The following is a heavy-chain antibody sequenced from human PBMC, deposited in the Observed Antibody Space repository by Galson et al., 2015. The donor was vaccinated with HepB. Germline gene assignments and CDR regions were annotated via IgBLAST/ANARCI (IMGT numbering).Heavy chain of an antibody. Sequence: SLRLSCAASGFTFSSYAMHWVRQAPGKGLEWVAVISYDGSNKYYADSVKGRFTISRDNSKNTLYLQMNSLRAEDTAVYYCARSFLGWWELPYDYWGQGTLVTVSS. CDR2: ISYDGSNK. D-gene: IGHD1-26*01. J-gene: IGHJ4*02. CDR3: ARSFLGWWELPYDY. V-gene: IGHV3-30*04. CDR1: GFTFSSYA.